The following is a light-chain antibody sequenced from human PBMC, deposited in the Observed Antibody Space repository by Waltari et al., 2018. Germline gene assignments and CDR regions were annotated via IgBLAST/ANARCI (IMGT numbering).Light chain of an antibody. Sequence: NFMLIQPPSVSESPAKTVTIPCSRSRGSVASSYVHWYQQRPGSAPRNVIYEDDQRPSGVPDRFSGSIDRSSNSASLTISGLKTEDEADYFCQSYNATHHVIFGGGTKLTVL. CDR2: EDD. CDR1: RGSVASSY. CDR3: QSYNATHHVI. J-gene: IGLJ2*01. V-gene: IGLV6-57*03.